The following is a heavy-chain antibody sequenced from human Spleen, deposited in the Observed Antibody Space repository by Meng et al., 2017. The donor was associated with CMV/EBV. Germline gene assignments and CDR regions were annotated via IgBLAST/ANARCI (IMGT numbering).Heavy chain of an antibody. Sequence: ASVKVSCKASGNIFTSYGISWVRQAPGQGLEWMGWISAYNGNTNYAQKLQGRVTITTDESTSTAYMELSSLRSEDTAVYYCASVVVVVAATRDYYYYGMDVWGQGTTVTVSS. CDR1: GNIFTSYG. J-gene: IGHJ6*02. CDR3: ASVVVVVAATRDYYYYGMDV. CDR2: ISAYNGNT. V-gene: IGHV1-18*01. D-gene: IGHD2-15*01.